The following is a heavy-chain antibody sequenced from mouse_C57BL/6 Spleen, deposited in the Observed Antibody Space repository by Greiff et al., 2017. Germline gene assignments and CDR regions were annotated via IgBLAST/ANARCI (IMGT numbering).Heavy chain of an antibody. CDR1: GYAFSSSW. J-gene: IGHJ3*01. V-gene: IGHV1-82*01. Sequence: QIQLQQSGPELVKPGASVKISCKASGYAFSSSWMNWVKQRPGKGLEWIGRIYPGDGDTNNNGKFKGKATLTVDKSSSTAYMQLSSLTSEDSAVYFCARSGDSSGAWFAYWGQGTLVTVSA. D-gene: IGHD3-2*02. CDR2: IYPGDGDT. CDR3: ARSGDSSGAWFAY.